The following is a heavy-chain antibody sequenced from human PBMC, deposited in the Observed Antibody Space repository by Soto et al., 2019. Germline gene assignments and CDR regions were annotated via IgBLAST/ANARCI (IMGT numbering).Heavy chain of an antibody. Sequence: GASVKVSCKASGYTFTSYYMHWVRQAPGQGLEWRGIINPSGGSTSYAQKFQGRVTMTRDTSTSTVYMELSSLRSEDTAVYYCARGGSITIFGVVITLPYNWFDPWGQGTLVTVSS. CDR3: ARGGSITIFGVVITLPYNWFDP. J-gene: IGHJ5*02. CDR2: INPSGGST. D-gene: IGHD3-3*01. CDR1: GYTFTSYY. V-gene: IGHV1-46*03.